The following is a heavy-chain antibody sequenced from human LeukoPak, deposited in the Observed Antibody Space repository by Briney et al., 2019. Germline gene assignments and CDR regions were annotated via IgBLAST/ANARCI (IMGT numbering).Heavy chain of an antibody. Sequence: GASVKVSCKASGGTFSNYVINWVRQAPGQGLEWMGGIIPIFGTSNYAQKFQGRVTITADKSTSTAYMELSSLRSEDTAVYCCARGVPGDSSGYYWDAFDIWGQGTMVTVSS. D-gene: IGHD3-22*01. CDR1: GGTFSNYV. J-gene: IGHJ3*02. V-gene: IGHV1-69*06. CDR3: ARGVPGDSSGYYWDAFDI. CDR2: IIPIFGTS.